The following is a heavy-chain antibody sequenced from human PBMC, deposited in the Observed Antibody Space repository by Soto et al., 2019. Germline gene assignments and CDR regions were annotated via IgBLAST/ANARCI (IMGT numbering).Heavy chain of an antibody. J-gene: IGHJ4*02. Sequence: GASVKVSCKASGYTFTGYYMHWVRQAPGQGLEWMGWINPNSGGTNYAQKFQGWVTMTRDTSISTAYMELSRLRSDDTAVYYCARHCSGGSCYSGGIDYFDYWGQGTLVTVSS. CDR2: INPNSGGT. CDR3: ARHCSGGSCYSGGIDYFDY. D-gene: IGHD2-15*01. CDR1: GYTFTGYY. V-gene: IGHV1-2*04.